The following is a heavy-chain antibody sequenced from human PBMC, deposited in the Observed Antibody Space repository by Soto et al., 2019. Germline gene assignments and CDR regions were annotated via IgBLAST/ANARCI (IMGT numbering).Heavy chain of an antibody. V-gene: IGHV3-23*01. CDR2: ISGSGGST. CDR1: GFTFSSYA. CDR3: AKTTNIVVVVAATRSEDYYYGMDV. D-gene: IGHD2-15*01. Sequence: GGSLRLSCAASGFTFSSYAMSWVRQAPGKGLEWVSAISGSGGSTYYADSVKGRFTISRDNSKNTLYLQMNSLRAEDTAVYYCAKTTNIVVVVAATRSEDYYYGMDVWGQGTTVTVSS. J-gene: IGHJ6*02.